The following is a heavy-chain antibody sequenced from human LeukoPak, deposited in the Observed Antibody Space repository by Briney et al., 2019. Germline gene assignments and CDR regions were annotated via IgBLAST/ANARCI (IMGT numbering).Heavy chain of an antibody. Sequence: GGSLRLSCAAPGFTFHNYAIHWVRQAPGKGLEWVSLTSGDGITTYFADSVKGRFTISRDNSKSSLFLQMNSLRTEDTALYYCARDHVYGGADYWGQGTLVTVSS. CDR3: ARDHVYGGADY. CDR2: TSGDGITT. CDR1: GFTFHNYA. D-gene: IGHD5/OR15-5a*01. J-gene: IGHJ4*02. V-gene: IGHV3-43*02.